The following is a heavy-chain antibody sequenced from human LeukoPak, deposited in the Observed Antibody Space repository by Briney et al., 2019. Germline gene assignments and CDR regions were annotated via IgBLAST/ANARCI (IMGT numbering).Heavy chain of an antibody. CDR1: GYTFTGYY. J-gene: IGHJ4*02. CDR3: ASSGVHKVFDY. D-gene: IGHD1-1*01. V-gene: IGHV1-2*06. CDR2: INPNSGGT. Sequence: ASVKVSCKASGYTFTGYYMHWVRQAPGQGLEWMGRINPNSGGTNYEQKFQGRVTMTRDTSISTAYMELSRLRSHDTAVYYCASSGVHKVFDYWGQGTLVTVSS.